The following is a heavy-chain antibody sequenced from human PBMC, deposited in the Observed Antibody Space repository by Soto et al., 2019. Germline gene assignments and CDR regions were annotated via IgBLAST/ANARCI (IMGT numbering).Heavy chain of an antibody. D-gene: IGHD3-10*01. CDR3: AREISLSAGSYFDS. CDR1: GFTFNTYN. V-gene: IGHV3-48*02. CDR2: ISSSSYTI. Sequence: XGSLRLSCTAAGFTFNTYNMNWVRQAPGKGLEWVSYISSSSYTIKYADSVEGRFTVSRDNGKKSLYLQMNSLRDEDTAVYFCAREISLSAGSYFDSWGQGTLVTVSS. J-gene: IGHJ4*02.